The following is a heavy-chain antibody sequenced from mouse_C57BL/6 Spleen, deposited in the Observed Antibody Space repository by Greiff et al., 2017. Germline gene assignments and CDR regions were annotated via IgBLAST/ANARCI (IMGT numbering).Heavy chain of an antibody. CDR1: GCTFTDYY. Sequence: QVQLQQSGAELVRPGASVKLSCKASGCTFTDYYINWVKQTPGQGLEWIARIYPGSGNTSYNEKFKGKATLTAEKSYSTAYMQLSSLTSEDSAVYFCATYGSSYGYCNVWGTGTTVTLSS. CDR2: IYPGSGNT. J-gene: IGHJ1*03. D-gene: IGHD1-1*01. CDR3: ATYGSSYGYCNV. V-gene: IGHV1-76*01.